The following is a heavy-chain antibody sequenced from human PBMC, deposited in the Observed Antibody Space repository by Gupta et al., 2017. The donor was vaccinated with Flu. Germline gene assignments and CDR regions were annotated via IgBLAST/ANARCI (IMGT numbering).Heavy chain of an antibody. CDR2: VSGTGPYS. CDR1: GFTFRDYY. Sequence: QVQLVESGGDLVKPGGSLRLSCAASGFTFRDYYMTWIRQAPGRGLGWLSYVSGTGPYSNVADSVKGRFTVSRDNAQQSIYLQMTSLRLEDTAXYXCARMAXSSSDDGDYGIDHWGQGTLVTVSS. CDR3: ARMAXSSSDDGDYGIDH. V-gene: IGHV3-11*05. D-gene: IGHD4-17*01. J-gene: IGHJ4*02.